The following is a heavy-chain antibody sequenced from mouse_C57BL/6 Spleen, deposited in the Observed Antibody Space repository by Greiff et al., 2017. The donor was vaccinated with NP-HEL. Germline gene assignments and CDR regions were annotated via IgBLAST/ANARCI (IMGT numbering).Heavy chain of an antibody. CDR1: GFNIKDDY. D-gene: IGHD4-1*01. Sequence: EVQLQQSVAELVRPGASVKLSCTASGFNIKDDYMHWVKQRPEQGLEWIGWIDPENGDTEYASKFQGKATITADTSSNTAYLQLSSLTSEDTAVYYCTTGWDVDYWGQGTTLTVSS. CDR3: TTGWDVDY. CDR2: IDPENGDT. J-gene: IGHJ2*01. V-gene: IGHV14-4*01.